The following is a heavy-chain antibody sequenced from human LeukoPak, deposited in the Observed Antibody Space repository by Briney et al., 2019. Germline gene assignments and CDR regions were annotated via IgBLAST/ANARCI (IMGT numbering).Heavy chain of an antibody. D-gene: IGHD4-23*01. V-gene: IGHV4-39*01. J-gene: IGHJ4*02. CDR1: GGSISSSSYY. Sequence: PSETLSLTCTVSGGSISSSSYYWGWIRQPPGKGLEWIGSIYYGGSTYYNPSLKSRVTMSVDTSKNQFSLKLSSVTAADTAVYYCATLTTVVTPLYFDYWGQGTLVTVSS. CDR3: ATLTTVVTPLYFDY. CDR2: IYYGGST.